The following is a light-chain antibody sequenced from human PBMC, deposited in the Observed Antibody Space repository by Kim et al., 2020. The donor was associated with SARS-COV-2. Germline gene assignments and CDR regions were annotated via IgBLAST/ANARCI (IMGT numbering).Light chain of an antibody. J-gene: IGLJ1*01. CDR1: SGDIGTYNS. Sequence: GQSIAISCSGTSGDIGTYNSVSWYQQHSGEAPRLIIYDVRDRPSGVSARFSGSKSANMASLTISGLRSEDEADYYCCSTSNTLDYVFGSGTKVTVL. CDR3: CSTSNTLDYV. V-gene: IGLV2-14*03. CDR2: DVR.